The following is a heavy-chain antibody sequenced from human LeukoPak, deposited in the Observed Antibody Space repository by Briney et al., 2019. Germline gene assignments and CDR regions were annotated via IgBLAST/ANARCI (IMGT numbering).Heavy chain of an antibody. CDR2: INHSGST. V-gene: IGHV4-34*01. Sequence: NPSETLSLTCAVYGGSFSGCYWSWIRQPPGKGLEWIGEINHSGSTNYNPSLKSRVTISVDTSKNLFSLKLSSVTAADTAVYCCAREGPYCSSTSCYLEGMDVWGKGTTVTVSS. D-gene: IGHD2-2*01. CDR3: AREGPYCSSTSCYLEGMDV. CDR1: GGSFSGCY. J-gene: IGHJ6*04.